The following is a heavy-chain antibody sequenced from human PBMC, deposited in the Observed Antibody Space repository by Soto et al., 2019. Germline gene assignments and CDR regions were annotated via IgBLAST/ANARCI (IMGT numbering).Heavy chain of an antibody. J-gene: IGHJ5*02. Sequence: ESGGGVVQPGRSLTLSCVASGFTLSNYGMHWVRQAPGKGLEWVAVIWYDGTATYSVDSVNGRFSISRDNAKNELFLQLSSLRAEDTAVYYCARNVGSSGSSRWFDTWGQGTLVTVSS. CDR1: GFTLSNYG. D-gene: IGHD3-10*01. CDR3: ARNVGSSGSSRWFDT. CDR2: IWYDGTAT. V-gene: IGHV3-33*01.